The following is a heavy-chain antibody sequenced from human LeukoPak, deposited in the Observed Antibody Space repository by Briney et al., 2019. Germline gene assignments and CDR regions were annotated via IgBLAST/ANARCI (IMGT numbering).Heavy chain of an antibody. V-gene: IGHV4-34*01. CDR1: GGSFSGYY. J-gene: IGHJ3*02. CDR2: INHSGST. D-gene: IGHD3-22*01. CDR3: MREGITTVVVLTGDAFDI. Sequence: SETLSLTCAVFGGSFSGYYWSWIRQPPGKGLEWVGEINHSGSTNYNPSLRSRVTISIDTSKNQFSLKLSSVTAADTAVYYCMREGITTVVVLTGDAFDIWGQGTMVTVSS.